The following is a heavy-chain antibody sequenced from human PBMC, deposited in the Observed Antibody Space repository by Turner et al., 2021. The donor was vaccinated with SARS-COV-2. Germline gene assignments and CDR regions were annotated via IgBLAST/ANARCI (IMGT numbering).Heavy chain of an antibody. CDR2: IDWDDDK. V-gene: IGHV2-70*13. CDR3: ARSSAGFLSGYCKYYYLV. CDR1: GFSLTTSGLC. J-gene: IGHJ1*01. Sequence: QVTLTESGPVLVIPPATLTLPCTFSGFSLTTSGLCMSWIRQAPGKDLEWLARIDWDDDKYYVASLKTRLSISKDTARNQLVLTMTNSDPTDTATYYCARSSAGFLSGYCKYYYLVWGQGIPVTVSS. D-gene: IGHD3-3*01.